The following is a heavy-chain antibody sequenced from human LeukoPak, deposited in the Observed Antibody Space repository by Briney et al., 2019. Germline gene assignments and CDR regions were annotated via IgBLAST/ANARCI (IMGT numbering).Heavy chain of an antibody. V-gene: IGHV4-34*01. J-gene: IGHJ4*02. D-gene: IGHD5-18*01. Sequence: SETLSLTCAVYGGSFSGYYWSWIRQPPGKGLEWIGEINHSGSTNYNPSLKSRVTISVDTSKNQFSLKLSSVTAADTAVYYCASYTAGGGGLDYWGLGTLVTVSS. CDR1: GGSFSGYY. CDR2: INHSGST. CDR3: ASYTAGGGGLDY.